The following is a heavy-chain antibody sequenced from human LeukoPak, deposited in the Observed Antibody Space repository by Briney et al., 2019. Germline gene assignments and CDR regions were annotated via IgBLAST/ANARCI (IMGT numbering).Heavy chain of an antibody. CDR1: GFTFSNAW. D-gene: IGHD4-17*01. J-gene: IGHJ4*02. Sequence: PGGSLRPSCAASGFTFSNAWMSWVRQAPGKGLEWVGRIKSKTDGGTTDYAAPVKGRFTISRDDSKNTLYLQMNSLKTEDTAVYYCTTAVYGDYADYWGQGTLVTVSS. V-gene: IGHV3-15*01. CDR2: IKSKTDGGTT. CDR3: TTAVYGDYADY.